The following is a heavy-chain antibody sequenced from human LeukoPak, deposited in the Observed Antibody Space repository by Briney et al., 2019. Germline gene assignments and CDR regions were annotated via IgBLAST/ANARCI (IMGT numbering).Heavy chain of an antibody. Sequence: GGSLRLSCAASGFTFSSYGMHWVRQAPGKGLEWVANIKQDGSEKYYVDSVKGRFTIFRDNAKNSLYLQMNSLRAEDTAVYYCARDGNYVWGSYRTPHDAFDIWGQGTMVTVSS. CDR2: IKQDGSEK. CDR3: ARDGNYVWGSYRTPHDAFDI. D-gene: IGHD3-16*02. CDR1: GFTFSSYG. V-gene: IGHV3-7*01. J-gene: IGHJ3*02.